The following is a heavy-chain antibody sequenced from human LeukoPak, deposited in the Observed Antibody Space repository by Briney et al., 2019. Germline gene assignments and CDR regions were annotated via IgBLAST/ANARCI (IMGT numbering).Heavy chain of an antibody. CDR1: GGSISSYY. CDR3: ARVFYDYVWGSYRYFDY. CDR2: IHTSGST. Sequence: SETLSLTCTVSGGSISSYYWSWIRQPAGKGLEWIGRIHTSGSTNYNPSLKSRVTMSVDTSKNQLSLKLSSVTAADTAAYYCARVFYDYVWGSYRYFDYWGQGALVTVSS. D-gene: IGHD3-16*02. J-gene: IGHJ4*02. V-gene: IGHV4-4*07.